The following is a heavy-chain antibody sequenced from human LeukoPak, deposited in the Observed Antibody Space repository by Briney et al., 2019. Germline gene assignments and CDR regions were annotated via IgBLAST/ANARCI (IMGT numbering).Heavy chain of an antibody. D-gene: IGHD4-23*01. CDR3: AIFGGNPLNWFDP. CDR2: FDPEEGKT. CDR1: GYPFSEIS. J-gene: IGHJ5*02. V-gene: IGHV1-24*01. Sequence: GASVKVSCKVSGYPFSEISMHWVRQAPGKGLEWMGGFDPEEGKTIYAQKFQGRVTMTEDTSTDTAYMEMTSLTPEDTAVYFCAIFGGNPLNWFDPWGPGTLVIVSS.